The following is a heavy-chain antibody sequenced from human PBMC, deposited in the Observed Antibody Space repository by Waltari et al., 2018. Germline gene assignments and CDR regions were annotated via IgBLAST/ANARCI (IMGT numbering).Heavy chain of an antibody. D-gene: IGHD3-22*01. J-gene: IGHJ1*01. CDR1: GYSISSGYY. V-gene: IGHV4-38-2*02. Sequence: QVQLQESGPGLVKPSETLSLTCAVSGYSISSGYYWGWIRQPPGKGLEWIGSIYHSGSTYYNPSLKSRVTISVETSKNQFSLKLSSVTAADTAVYYCAREPYYYDSSGYYYFEYFQHWGQGTLVTVSS. CDR2: IYHSGST. CDR3: AREPYYYDSSGYYYFEYFQH.